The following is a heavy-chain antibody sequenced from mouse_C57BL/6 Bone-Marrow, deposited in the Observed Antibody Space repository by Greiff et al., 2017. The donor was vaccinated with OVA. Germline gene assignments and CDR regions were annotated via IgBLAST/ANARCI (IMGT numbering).Heavy chain of an antibody. CDR3: AKKSNFYAMDY. J-gene: IGHJ4*01. CDR2: IWRGGST. Sequence: VQLQQSGPGLVQPSQSLSITCTVSGFSLTSYGVHWVRQPPGKGLEWLGVIWRGGSTDYNAAFISSLSISKDNSKSQVFFKMNSLQADDTAIYDCAKKSNFYAMDYWGQGTSVTVSS. D-gene: IGHD2-5*01. CDR1: GFSLTSYG. V-gene: IGHV2-4*01.